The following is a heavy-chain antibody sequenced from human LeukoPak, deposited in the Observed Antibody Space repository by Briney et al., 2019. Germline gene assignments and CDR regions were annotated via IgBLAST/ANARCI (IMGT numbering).Heavy chain of an antibody. D-gene: IGHD2-2*01. CDR3: ARAPRYNGFNA. CDR2: IYTSGST. CDR1: GGSISSSSYY. Sequence: SETLSLTCTVSGGSISSSSYYWSWIRQPAGKGLEWIGRIYTSGSTNYNPSLKSRVTMSVDTSKNQFSLKLSSVTAADTAVYACARAPRYNGFNAWVHGPLVTVSS. V-gene: IGHV4-61*02. J-gene: IGHJ5*01.